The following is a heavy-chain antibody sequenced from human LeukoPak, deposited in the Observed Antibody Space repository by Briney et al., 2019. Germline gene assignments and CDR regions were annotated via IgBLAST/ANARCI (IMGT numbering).Heavy chain of an antibody. CDR1: GGSISSFDYY. D-gene: IGHD1-26*01. CDR2: IYYRGST. V-gene: IGHV4-39*01. J-gene: IGHJ5*02. CDR3: ARHVRGRLPPRGGSWFDP. Sequence: PSETLSLTCTVSGGSISSFDYYWGWIRQPPGKGLEWIGSIYYRGSTYYNPSLKSRLTISVDTSKNQFSLKLTSVTAADTAGYYYARHVRGRLPPRGGSWFDPWGQGTLVTVSS.